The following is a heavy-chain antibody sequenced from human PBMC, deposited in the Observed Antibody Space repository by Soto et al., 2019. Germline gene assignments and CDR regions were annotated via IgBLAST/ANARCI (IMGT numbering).Heavy chain of an antibody. Sequence: PGESLKISCKGSGYSFSSYWIGWVRQMPGKGLEWMGIIYPGDSETRYSPSFQGQVTISADKSINTAYLQWSSLKASDTAMYYCARPSNIFFYYYSGGLALFALWARG. CDR2: IYPGDSET. CDR3: ARPSNIFFYYYSGGLALFAL. V-gene: IGHV5-51*01. CDR1: GYSFSSYW. J-gene: IGHJ2*01. D-gene: IGHD3-22*01.